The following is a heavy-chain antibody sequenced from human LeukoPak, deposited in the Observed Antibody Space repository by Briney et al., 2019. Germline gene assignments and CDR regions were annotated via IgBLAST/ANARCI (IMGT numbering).Heavy chain of an antibody. CDR3: AKAIWGYYYYGMDV. CDR2: ISGSGGST. CDR1: GFTFSSYA. Sequence: GGSLRLSCAASGFTFSSYAMSWVRQAPGKGLEWVSAISGSGGSTYYADSVKGRFTISRDNSKNTLYLQMNSLRAEDTAVYYCAKAIWGYYYYGMDVWGQGTTVTVSS. V-gene: IGHV3-23*01. D-gene: IGHD3-16*01. J-gene: IGHJ6*02.